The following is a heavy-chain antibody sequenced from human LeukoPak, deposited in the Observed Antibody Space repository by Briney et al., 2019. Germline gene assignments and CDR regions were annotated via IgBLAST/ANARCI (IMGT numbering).Heavy chain of an antibody. Sequence: PGGSLRLSCTASGFTFGDYAMSWVRQAPGKGPEWVGFIRSKAYGGTTEYAASVKGRFTISRDDSKSIAYLQMNSLKTEDTAVYYCTREEVVVAATRHYYYYYGMDVWGQGTTVTVSS. V-gene: IGHV3-49*04. J-gene: IGHJ6*02. CDR1: GFTFGDYA. CDR2: IRSKAYGGTT. D-gene: IGHD2-15*01. CDR3: TREEVVVAATRHYYYYYGMDV.